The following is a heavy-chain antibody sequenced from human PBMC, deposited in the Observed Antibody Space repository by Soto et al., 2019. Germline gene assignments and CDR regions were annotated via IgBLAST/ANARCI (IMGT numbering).Heavy chain of an antibody. V-gene: IGHV3-49*03. CDR1: GFTFGDYA. CDR2: IRSKTYAETT. D-gene: IGHD5-12*01. Sequence: GGSLRLSCTASGFTFGDYAMSWFRQAPGKGLEWVGFIRSKTYAETTEYAASVKGRFTISRDDSKSIGYLQMNSLKTEDTAVYYCTRDRSTVATLNCDYWGQGTLVTVSS. J-gene: IGHJ4*02. CDR3: TRDRSTVATLNCDY.